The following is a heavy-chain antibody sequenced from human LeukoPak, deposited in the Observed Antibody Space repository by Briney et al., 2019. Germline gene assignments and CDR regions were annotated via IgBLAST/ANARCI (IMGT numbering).Heavy chain of an antibody. CDR3: ARDRTSIAAAGAWFDP. CDR2: MHHSGSA. D-gene: IGHD6-13*01. Sequence: SETLSLTCSVSGGSISDYFWGWVRQSPGKGLEWIGFMHHSGSANSNPSLRSRVSISMDTSKNQFSLQLTSVTAADTAVYYCARDRTSIAAAGAWFDPWGQGTLVTVSS. CDR1: GGSISDYF. J-gene: IGHJ5*02. V-gene: IGHV4-59*01.